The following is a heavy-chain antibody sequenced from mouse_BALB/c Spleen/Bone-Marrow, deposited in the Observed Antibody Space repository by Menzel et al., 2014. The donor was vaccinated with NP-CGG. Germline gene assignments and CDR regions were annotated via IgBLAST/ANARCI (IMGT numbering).Heavy chain of an antibody. CDR2: SRNKAKHYTT. Sequence: EVKLVESGGGLVQPGDSLRLSCATSGFTFSDFYMEWVRQPPGKRLEWIAASRNKAKHYTTEYSASVKGRFIVSRDTSQSILYLQRNALRAEDTAIYYCARDVGYGNYFVYWGQGTLVTVSA. CDR3: ARDVGYGNYFVY. D-gene: IGHD2-10*02. CDR1: GFTFSDFY. J-gene: IGHJ3*01. V-gene: IGHV7-1*02.